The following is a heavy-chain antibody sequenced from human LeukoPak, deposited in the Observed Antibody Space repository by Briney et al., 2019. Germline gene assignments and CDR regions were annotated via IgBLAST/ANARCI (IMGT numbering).Heavy chain of an antibody. CDR3: AGDRSGSGSYYIPAFDI. V-gene: IGHV3-21*01. J-gene: IGHJ3*02. D-gene: IGHD3-10*01. CDR1: GFTFSSYS. Sequence: GGSLRLSCAASGFTFSSYSMNWVRQAPGKGLEWVSSISSSSSYIYYADSVKGRFTISRDNAKNSPYLQMNSLRAEDTAVYYCAGDRSGSGSYYIPAFDIWGQGTMVTVSS. CDR2: ISSSSSYI.